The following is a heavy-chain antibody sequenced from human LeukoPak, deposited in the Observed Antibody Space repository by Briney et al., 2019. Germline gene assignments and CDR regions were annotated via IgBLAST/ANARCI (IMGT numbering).Heavy chain of an antibody. V-gene: IGHV1-2*02. D-gene: IGHD6-13*01. CDR3: ARVIAAAAHFDY. J-gene: IGHJ4*02. CDR1: GYTFTGYY. CDR2: INPNSGGT. Sequence: ASVKVSCKASGYTFTGYYXXXXXXXXXXXXXXMGWINPNSGGTNYAQKFQGRVTMTRDTSISAAYMELSRLRSDDTAVYYCARVIAAAAHFDYWGQGTLVTVSS.